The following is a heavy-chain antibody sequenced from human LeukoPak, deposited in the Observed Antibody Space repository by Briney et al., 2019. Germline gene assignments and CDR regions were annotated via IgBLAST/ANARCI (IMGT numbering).Heavy chain of an antibody. D-gene: IGHD6-6*01. V-gene: IGHV3-48*01. Sequence: GGSLRLSCAASEFTFNSCGMSWVRQAPGKGLEWVSAISSSSSTIYYADSVKGRFTISRDNAKNSLYLQMNSLRAEDTAVYYCARDPYSSSSFDFWGQGTLVTVSS. CDR1: EFTFNSCG. J-gene: IGHJ4*02. CDR2: ISSSSSTI. CDR3: ARDPYSSSSFDF.